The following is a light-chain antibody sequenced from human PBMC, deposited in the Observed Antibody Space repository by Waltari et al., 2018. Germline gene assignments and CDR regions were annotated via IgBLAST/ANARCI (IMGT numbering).Light chain of an antibody. Sequence: QSVLTQPPSASGTPGQRVTISCSGGRSNIGSNSVNWFQQLPGTAPRLFIYFTVGRPSGGLGRFSGSKSGTSASLAISGLQSGDGADYYCASWDASLNGWVFGGGTKLTVL. CDR3: ASWDASLNGWV. V-gene: IGLV1-44*01. CDR2: FTV. J-gene: IGLJ3*02. CDR1: RSNIGSNS.